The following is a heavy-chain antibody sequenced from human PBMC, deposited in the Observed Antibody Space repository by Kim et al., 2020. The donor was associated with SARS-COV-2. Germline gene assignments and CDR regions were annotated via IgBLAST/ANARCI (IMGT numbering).Heavy chain of an antibody. CDR2: INDGGTTT. J-gene: IGHJ4*02. Sequence: GGSLRLSCAASGFTFSNYWMHWVRQAPGKGLVWVSRINDGGTTTNYADSVKGRFTISRDNAKNTLYLQMNSLRAEDTAVYYCARRGYSSSWYYFDYWGQGTLVTVSS. CDR1: GFTFSNYW. D-gene: IGHD6-13*01. V-gene: IGHV3-74*01. CDR3: ARRGYSSSWYYFDY.